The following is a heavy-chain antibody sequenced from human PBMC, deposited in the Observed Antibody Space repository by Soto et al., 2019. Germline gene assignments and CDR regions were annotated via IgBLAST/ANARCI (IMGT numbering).Heavy chain of an antibody. D-gene: IGHD3-22*01. J-gene: IGHJ4*02. V-gene: IGHV3-23*01. CDR2: ICGNGGST. CDR1: GFAFSSYA. CDR3: AKAKNGCGSCYSELDS. Sequence: EVQLLESGGGLVQPRGSLRLSCAASGFAFSSYAMIWVRQPPGKGLEWVASICGNGGSTYYADSVKGRFTISRDDPKSRMYVQMNSLRAEDTAVYFCAKAKNGCGSCYSELDSWGQGTLVTVSS.